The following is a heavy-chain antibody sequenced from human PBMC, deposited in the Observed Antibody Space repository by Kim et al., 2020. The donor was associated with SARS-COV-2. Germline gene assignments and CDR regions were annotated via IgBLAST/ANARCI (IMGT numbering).Heavy chain of an antibody. J-gene: IGHJ5*02. CDR3: ASGLGGRFDP. CDR2: YK. D-gene: IGHD3-16*01. Sequence: YKDYAVSVKSRITINPDTSKNQFSLQLNSVTPEDTAVYYCASGLGGRFDPWGQGTLVTVSA. V-gene: IGHV6-1*01.